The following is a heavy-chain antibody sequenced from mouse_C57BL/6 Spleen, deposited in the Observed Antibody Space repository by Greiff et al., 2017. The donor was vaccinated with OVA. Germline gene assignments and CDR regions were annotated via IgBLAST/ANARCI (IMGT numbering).Heavy chain of an antibody. J-gene: IGHJ3*01. CDR2: ISSGSSTI. CDR1: GFTFSDYG. Sequence: EVQLVESGGGLVKPGGSLKLSCAASGFTFSDYGMHWVRQAPEKGLEWVAYISSGSSTIYYADTVKGRFTISRDNAKNTLFLQMTRLRSEDTAMYYCARPGYYAWFAYWGQGTLVTVSA. CDR3: ARPGYYAWFAY. V-gene: IGHV5-17*01. D-gene: IGHD1-1*01.